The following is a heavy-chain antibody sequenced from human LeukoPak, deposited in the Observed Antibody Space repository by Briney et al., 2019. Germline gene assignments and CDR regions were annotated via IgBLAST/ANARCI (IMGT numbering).Heavy chain of an antibody. D-gene: IGHD2-2*01. V-gene: IGHV1-69*13. Sequence: ASVKVSCKASGGTFSSYAISWVRQAPGQGLEWMGGIIPIFGTANYAQKFQGRVTITADESTSTAYMELSGLRSEDTAVYYCARHHCSSTSCPKKYWGQGTLVTVSS. J-gene: IGHJ4*02. CDR1: GGTFSSYA. CDR3: ARHHCSSTSCPKKY. CDR2: IIPIFGTA.